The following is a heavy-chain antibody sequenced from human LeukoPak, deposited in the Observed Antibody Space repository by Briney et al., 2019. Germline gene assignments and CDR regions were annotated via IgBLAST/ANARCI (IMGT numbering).Heavy chain of an antibody. Sequence: GGSLRLSCAASGFTFSSYGMNWVRQAPGKGLEWVSSISSSSSYIYYADSVKGRFTISRDNAKNSLYLQMNSLRAEDTALYYCAKDVYSSSFNWFDPWGQGTLVTVSS. J-gene: IGHJ5*02. CDR1: GFTFSSYG. V-gene: IGHV3-21*04. CDR2: ISSSSSYI. D-gene: IGHD6-13*01. CDR3: AKDVYSSSFNWFDP.